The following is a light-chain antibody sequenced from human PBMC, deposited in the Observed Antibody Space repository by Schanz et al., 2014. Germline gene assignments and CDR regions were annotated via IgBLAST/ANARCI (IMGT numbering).Light chain of an antibody. CDR2: GNS. V-gene: IGLV1-40*01. CDR3: QSYDSSLSGPV. CDR1: SSNIGADYD. Sequence: QSVLTQPPSVSGTPGQRVTISCTGSSSNIGADYDVHWYQQLPGTAPKLLIYGNSNRPSGVPDRFSASKSGTSASLAITGLQADDEADYYCQSYDSSLSGPVFGGGTKLTVL. J-gene: IGLJ2*01.